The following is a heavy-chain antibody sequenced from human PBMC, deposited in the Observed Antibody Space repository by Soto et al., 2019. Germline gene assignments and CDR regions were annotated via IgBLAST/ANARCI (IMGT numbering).Heavy chain of an antibody. D-gene: IGHD3-9*01. V-gene: IGHV3-30-3*01. CDR2: ISYDGSNK. J-gene: IGHJ4*02. Sequence: GSLRLSCAASGFTFSSYAMHWVRQAPGKGLEWVAVISYDGSNKYYADSVKGRFTISRDNSKNTLYLQMNSLRAEDTAVYYCARGAPGYYDILPGYHDYWGQGTLVIVSS. CDR3: ARGAPGYYDILPGYHDY. CDR1: GFTFSSYA.